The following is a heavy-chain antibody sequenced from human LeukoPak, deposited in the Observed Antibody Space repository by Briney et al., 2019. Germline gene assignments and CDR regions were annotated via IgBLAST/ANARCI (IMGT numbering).Heavy chain of an antibody. Sequence: SETLSLTCTVSGGSISSYYWSWIRQPPGKGLEWIGYIYYSGSTNYSPSLKSRVTISVDTSKNQFSLKLSSVTAADTAVYYCARGALRWGGDLDYWGQGTVVTVSS. CDR3: ARGALRWGGDLDY. CDR1: GGSISSYY. CDR2: IYYSGST. D-gene: IGHD4-17*01. V-gene: IGHV4-59*01. J-gene: IGHJ4*02.